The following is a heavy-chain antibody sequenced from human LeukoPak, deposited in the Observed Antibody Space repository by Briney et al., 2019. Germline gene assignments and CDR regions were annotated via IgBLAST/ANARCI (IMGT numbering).Heavy chain of an antibody. Sequence: SETLSLTCTVSGGSISSYYWSWIRQPPGKGLEWIGYIYYSGSTNYNPSLKSRVTISVGTSKNQFSLKLRFVTAADTAVYYCARVRCSGGSCPYYYYYYYMDVWGKGTTVTVSS. CDR3: ARVRCSGGSCPYYYYYYYMDV. CDR2: IYYSGST. V-gene: IGHV4-59*12. CDR1: GGSISSYY. D-gene: IGHD2-15*01. J-gene: IGHJ6*03.